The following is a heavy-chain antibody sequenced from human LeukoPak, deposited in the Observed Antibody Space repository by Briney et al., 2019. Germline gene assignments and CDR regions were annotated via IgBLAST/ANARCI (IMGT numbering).Heavy chain of an antibody. CDR2: MYSGGTI. J-gene: IGHJ4*02. V-gene: IGHV3-66*01. CDR3: VREFGSGGSCYFDY. CDR1: GFTVSSNY. D-gene: IGHD2-15*01. Sequence: GGSLRPSCAVSGFTVSSNYMSWVRQAPGKGLEWVSVMYSGGTIYYADSVKGRFTISRDNSKDTLYLQMNNLRAEDTAVYYCVREFGSGGSCYFDYWGQGTLVTVSS.